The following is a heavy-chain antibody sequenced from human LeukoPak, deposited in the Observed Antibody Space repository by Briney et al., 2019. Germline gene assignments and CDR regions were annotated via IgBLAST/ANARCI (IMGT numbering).Heavy chain of an antibody. CDR3: ARDKAVTTEVTQHFQH. CDR1: GYTFTNYG. J-gene: IGHJ1*01. CDR2: ISAYNGYT. Sequence: ASVKVSCKASGYTFTNYGIGWVRQAPGQGLEWMGWISAYNGYTDYAQKFQFRVTMTTDTSTSTAYMELRSLRSDDTAVYYCARDKAVTTEVTQHFQHWGQGTLVTVSS. D-gene: IGHD4-23*01. V-gene: IGHV1-18*01.